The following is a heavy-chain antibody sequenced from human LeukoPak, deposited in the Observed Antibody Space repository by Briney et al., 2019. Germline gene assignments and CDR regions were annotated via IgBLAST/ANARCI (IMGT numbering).Heavy chain of an antibody. J-gene: IGHJ4*02. Sequence: GGSLRLSCGAPGFTFSSYSMSWVRQAPGKGLEWVSAISGSGGSTYYADSVKGRFTISRDNSKNTLYLQMNILRADDTAVYYGAKVRYQLLIDYGGQGPLGTVSA. CDR3: AKVRYQLLIDY. CDR2: ISGSGGST. V-gene: IGHV3-23*01. CDR1: GFTFSSYS. D-gene: IGHD2-2*01.